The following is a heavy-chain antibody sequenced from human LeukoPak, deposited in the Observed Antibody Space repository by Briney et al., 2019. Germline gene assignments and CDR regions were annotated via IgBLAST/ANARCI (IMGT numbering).Heavy chain of an antibody. Sequence: GGSLRLSRAASGFTFSDYYMSWIRQAPGKGLEWVSYISSSGSTIYYADSVKGRFTISRDNAKNSLYLQMNSLRAEDTAVYYCARDVYCSGGSCHPYYYYYYGMDVWGQGTMVTVSS. CDR2: ISSSGSTI. CDR1: GFTFSDYY. CDR3: ARDVYCSGGSCHPYYYYYYGMDV. J-gene: IGHJ6*02. D-gene: IGHD2-15*01. V-gene: IGHV3-11*01.